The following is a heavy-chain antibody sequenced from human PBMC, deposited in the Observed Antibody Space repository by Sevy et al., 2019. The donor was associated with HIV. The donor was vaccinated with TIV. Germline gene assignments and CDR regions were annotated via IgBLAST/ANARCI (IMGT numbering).Heavy chain of an antibody. D-gene: IGHD5-18*01. CDR3: ASPDTAMPTYFDY. J-gene: IGHJ4*02. CDR2: INPNSGGT. CDR1: GYTFTGYY. V-gene: IGHV1-2*02. Sequence: ASVKVSCKASGYTFTGYYMHWVRQAPGQGLEWMGWINPNSGGTNYAQKFQGRVTMTRDTSISTAYMELSRLRSDDTAVSYCASPDTAMPTYFDYWGQGTLVTVSS.